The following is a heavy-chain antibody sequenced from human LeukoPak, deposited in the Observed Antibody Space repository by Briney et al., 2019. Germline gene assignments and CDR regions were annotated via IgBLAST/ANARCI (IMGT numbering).Heavy chain of an antibody. CDR2: ISAYNGNT. D-gene: IGHD3-22*01. CDR1: GYTFTGYY. CDR3: ARDRSYYDSSGYPYFDY. J-gene: IGHJ4*02. Sequence: ASVKVSCKASGYTFTGYYMHWVRQAPGQGLEWMGWISAYNGNTNYAQKLQGRVTMTTDTSTSTAYMELRSLRSDDTAVYYCARDRSYYDSSGYPYFDYWGQGTLVTVSS. V-gene: IGHV1-18*04.